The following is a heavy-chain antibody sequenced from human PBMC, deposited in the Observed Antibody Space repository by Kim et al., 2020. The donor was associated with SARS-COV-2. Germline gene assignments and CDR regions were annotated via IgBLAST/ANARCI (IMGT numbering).Heavy chain of an antibody. CDR3: AKEEVYSSGLASYYFDY. V-gene: IGHV3-30*18. D-gene: IGHD6-19*01. J-gene: IGHJ4*01. CDR1: GFTFSSYG. CDR2: ISYDGSNK. Sequence: GGSLRLSCAASGFTFSSYGMHWVRQAPGKGLEWVAVISYDGSNKYYADSVKGRFTISRDNSKNTLYLQMNSLRAEDTAVYYCAKEEVYSSGLASYYFDY.